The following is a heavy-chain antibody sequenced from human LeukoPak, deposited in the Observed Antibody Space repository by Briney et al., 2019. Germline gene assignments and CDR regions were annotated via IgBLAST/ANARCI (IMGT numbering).Heavy chain of an antibody. CDR2: VSIGGSFI. J-gene: IGHJ2*01. D-gene: IGHD4-17*01. V-gene: IGHV3-21*01. CDR3: ARNKINTVTTGWYFDL. Sequence: GGSLRLSCAASGFAFSSYGMNWVRQAPGKGLEWVSFVSIGGSFIYYADSVKGRFTISRDDAKNSLYLEMNSLTAEDTAEYYCARNKINTVTTGWYFDLWGRGTLVSVSS. CDR1: GFAFSSYG.